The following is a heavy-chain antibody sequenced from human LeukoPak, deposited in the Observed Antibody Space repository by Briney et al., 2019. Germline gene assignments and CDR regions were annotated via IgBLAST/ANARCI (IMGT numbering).Heavy chain of an antibody. CDR1: GFTFSSYW. Sequence: GGSLRLSCAASGFTFSSYWMHWVRQAPGKGLVWVSRINSDGSSTSYADSVKGRFTISRDNAKNTLYLQMNSLRAEDTAVYYCAKVGLSSSWYYSFYIWGQRTTVTVSS. CDR2: INSDGSST. V-gene: IGHV3-74*01. J-gene: IGHJ3*02. D-gene: IGHD6-13*01. CDR3: AKVGLSSSWYYSFYI.